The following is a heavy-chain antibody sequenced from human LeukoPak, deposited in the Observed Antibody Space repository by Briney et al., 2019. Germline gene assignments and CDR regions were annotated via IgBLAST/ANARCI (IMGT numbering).Heavy chain of an antibody. Sequence: EASVKVSCKASGYTFTAYYMHWVRQAPGQGLEWMGWMNPNSGNTGYAQKFQGRVTMTRNTSISTAYMELSSLRSEDTAVYYCARDVAAAGHDYWGQGTLVTVSS. CDR3: ARDVAAAGHDY. D-gene: IGHD6-13*01. V-gene: IGHV1-8*02. CDR1: GYTFTAYY. CDR2: MNPNSGNT. J-gene: IGHJ4*02.